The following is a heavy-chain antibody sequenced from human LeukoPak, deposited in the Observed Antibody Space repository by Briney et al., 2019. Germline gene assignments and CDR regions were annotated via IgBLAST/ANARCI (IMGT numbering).Heavy chain of an antibody. D-gene: IGHD3-3*01. V-gene: IGHV4-34*01. CDR3: ARDSGLEWLLNSKHDAFDI. Sequence: SETLSLTCAVYGGSFSGYYWSWIRQPPGKGLEWIGEINHSGSTNYNPSLKSRVTISVDTSKNQFSLKLSSVTAADTAVYYCARDSGLEWLLNSKHDAFDIWAQGTMVTVSS. CDR1: GGSFSGYY. J-gene: IGHJ3*02. CDR2: INHSGST.